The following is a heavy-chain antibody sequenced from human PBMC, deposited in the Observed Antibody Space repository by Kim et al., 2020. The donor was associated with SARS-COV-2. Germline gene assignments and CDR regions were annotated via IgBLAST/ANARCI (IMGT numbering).Heavy chain of an antibody. CDR3: ARGDKIQLWLKTDYYGMDV. V-gene: IGHV1-69*13. J-gene: IGHJ6*02. CDR2: IIPIFGTA. Sequence: SVKVSCKASGGTFSSYAISWVRQAPGQGLEWMGGIIPIFGTANYAQKFQGRVTITADESTSTAYMELSSLRSEDTAVYYCARGDKIQLWLKTDYYGMDVWGQGTTVTVSS. CDR1: GGTFSSYA. D-gene: IGHD5-18*01.